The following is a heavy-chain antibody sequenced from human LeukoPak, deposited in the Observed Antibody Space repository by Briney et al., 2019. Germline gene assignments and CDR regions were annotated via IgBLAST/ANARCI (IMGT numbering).Heavy chain of an antibody. Sequence: PSETLSLTCAVSGGSISSGGYSWSWIRQPPGKGLEWIGYIYHSGSTYYNPSLKSRVTISVERSKNQFSLKLSSVTAADTAVYYCARGNRVGRYYDSSGRYYFDYWGEGTLVTVSS. CDR3: ARGNRVGRYYDSSGRYYFDY. D-gene: IGHD3-22*01. CDR1: GGSISSGGYS. CDR2: IYHSGST. V-gene: IGHV4-30-2*01. J-gene: IGHJ4*02.